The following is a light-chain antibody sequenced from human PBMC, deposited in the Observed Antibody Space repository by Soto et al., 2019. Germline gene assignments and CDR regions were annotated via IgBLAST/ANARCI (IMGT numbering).Light chain of an antibody. CDR2: AAS. CDR3: QQYNNWPYT. CDR1: QRVSTN. V-gene: IGKV3-15*01. Sequence: IVMTQSPATLPVSPGERATLSCRATQRVSTNLAWYQQKPGQAPRLLIYAASSRATGVPARFSGSGSGKEFTLTISSLQSEDFALYYCQQYNNWPYTFGQGTRLEVK. J-gene: IGKJ2*01.